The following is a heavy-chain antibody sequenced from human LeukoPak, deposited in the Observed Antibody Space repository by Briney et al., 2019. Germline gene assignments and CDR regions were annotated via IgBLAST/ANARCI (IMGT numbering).Heavy chain of an antibody. CDR1: GYTFTDNG. Sequence: ASVKVSCKASGYTFTDNGITWVRQAPGQGLEWMGWISVHNGDTNYAQNLQGRVTMTTDTSSSTAYMEVRSLRPDDTAMYFCARAAYDVNAFDIWGQGTMVTVSS. V-gene: IGHV1-18*01. D-gene: IGHD5-12*01. J-gene: IGHJ3*02. CDR2: ISVHNGDT. CDR3: ARAAYDVNAFDI.